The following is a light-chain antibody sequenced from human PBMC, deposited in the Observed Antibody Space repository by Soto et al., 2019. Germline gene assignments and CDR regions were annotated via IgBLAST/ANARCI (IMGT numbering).Light chain of an antibody. Sequence: ILMTQSPATLSVSPGERATLSCRASQSVRNNLAWYQQKPGQAPRLLIYDASTRATGIPARFSGSWSGTEFTLTISGLQSEDFAVYYCQQYNYWPPWTFGQGTKVEIK. CDR1: QSVRNN. CDR3: QQYNYWPPWT. CDR2: DAS. J-gene: IGKJ1*01. V-gene: IGKV3-15*01.